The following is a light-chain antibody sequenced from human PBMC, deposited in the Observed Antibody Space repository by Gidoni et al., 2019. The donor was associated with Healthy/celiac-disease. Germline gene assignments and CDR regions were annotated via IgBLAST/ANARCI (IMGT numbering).Light chain of an antibody. CDR3: QQYNIWPPWT. CDR2: GAS. Sequence: EIVITQSPATLSVSPGERATLSCRASQSVSSNLAWYQQKPGQAPRLLIYGASTRATGIPARFSGSGSGTEFTLTISSLQSEDFAVYYCQQYNIWPPWTFGQGTKVEIK. CDR1: QSVSSN. V-gene: IGKV3-15*01. J-gene: IGKJ1*01.